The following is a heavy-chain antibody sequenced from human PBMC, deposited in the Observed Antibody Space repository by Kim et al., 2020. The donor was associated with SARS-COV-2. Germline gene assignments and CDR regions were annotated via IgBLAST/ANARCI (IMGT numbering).Heavy chain of an antibody. J-gene: IGHJ4*02. V-gene: IGHV4-59*03. CDR2: IHTSGRT. CDR3: AKIRGGGASFDY. D-gene: IGHD1-26*01. CDR1: RKYY. Sequence: RKYYCTWTPQPPGKGLEWIAYIHTSGRTTSNPSLKSRVTVSVDTSENQFSLNLSSMTAADTAVYYCAKIRGGGASFDYWGQGVLVTVSS.